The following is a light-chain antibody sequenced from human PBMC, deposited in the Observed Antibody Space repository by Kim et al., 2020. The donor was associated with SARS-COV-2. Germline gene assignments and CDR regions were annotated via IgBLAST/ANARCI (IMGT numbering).Light chain of an antibody. V-gene: IGLV2-14*03. CDR3: SSYTRSSLGI. Sequence: SALTQPASVSGSPGQSITISCTGTNSDVGGYNYVSWYQQHPGKAPKLLIYDVSKRPSGVSNRFSASKSGSTASLTISGLQAEDEADYYCSSYTRSSLGIFGTGTKVTFL. CDR1: NSDVGGYNY. CDR2: DVS. J-gene: IGLJ1*01.